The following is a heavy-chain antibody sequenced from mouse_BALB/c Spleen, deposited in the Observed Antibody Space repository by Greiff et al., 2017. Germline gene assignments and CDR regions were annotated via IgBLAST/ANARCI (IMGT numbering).Heavy chain of an antibody. CDR1: GFNIKDTY. V-gene: IGHV14-3*02. Sequence: VQLKESGAELVKPGASVKLSCTASGFNIKDTYMHWVKQRPEQGLEWIGRIDPANGNTKYDPKFQGKATITADTSSNTAYLQLSSLTSEDTAVYYCARGWHWYFDVWGAGTTVTVSS. CDR2: IDPANGNT. J-gene: IGHJ1*01. D-gene: IGHD3-3*01. CDR3: ARGWHWYFDV.